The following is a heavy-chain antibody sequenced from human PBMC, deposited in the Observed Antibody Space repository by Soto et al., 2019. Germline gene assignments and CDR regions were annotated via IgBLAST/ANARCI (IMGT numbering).Heavy chain of an antibody. D-gene: IGHD1-26*01. J-gene: IGHJ5*02. CDR1: GFSLSTSGMC. CDR3: ARIKSHHHHSGWFAP. Sequence: SGPTLVNPTQTLTLTCTFSGFSLSTSGMCVSWIRQPPGKALEWLALIDWDDDKYYSTSLKTRLTISKDTSKNQVVLTMTNMDPVDTATYYCARIKSHHHHSGWFAPRAQGTPDTVSS. CDR2: IDWDDDK. V-gene: IGHV2-70*01.